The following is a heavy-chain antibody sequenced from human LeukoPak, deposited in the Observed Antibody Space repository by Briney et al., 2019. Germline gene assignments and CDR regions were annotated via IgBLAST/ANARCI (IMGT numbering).Heavy chain of an antibody. Sequence: GGTLRLSCAASGFTFSSYGMSWVRQAPGKGLEWVSGISGSGGSTYYADSVTGRFTISRDNSKNTLYLQMNSLRAEDTAVYYCAKPAISSRGWYYDYWGQGTLVTVSS. J-gene: IGHJ4*02. D-gene: IGHD6-19*01. CDR3: AKPAISSRGWYYDY. CDR2: ISGSGGST. CDR1: GFTFSSYG. V-gene: IGHV3-23*01.